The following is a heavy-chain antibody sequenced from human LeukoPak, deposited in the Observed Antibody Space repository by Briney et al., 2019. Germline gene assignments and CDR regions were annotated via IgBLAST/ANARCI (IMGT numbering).Heavy chain of an antibody. CDR3: ARDIVDYFDY. V-gene: IGHV1-18*01. Sequence: ASVRVSCRASGYTLTSYGISGVRQAPGQGLEWMGWISAYNGNTNYAQKLQGRVTMTTDTSTSTAYMELRSLRSDDTAVYYCARDIVDYFDYWGQGTLVTVSS. J-gene: IGHJ4*02. CDR1: GYTLTSYG. D-gene: IGHD1-26*01. CDR2: ISAYNGNT.